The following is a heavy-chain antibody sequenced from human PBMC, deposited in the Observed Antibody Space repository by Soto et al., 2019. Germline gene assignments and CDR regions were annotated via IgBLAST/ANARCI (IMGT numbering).Heavy chain of an antibody. CDR3: VRGDQNNDYYFDP. V-gene: IGHV4-30-2*01. Sequence: QLQLQESGSGLVKPSQTLSLTCVVSGASISSGDYAWNWVRQPPGKGLEWLGYIYNNGGSYYNPSLKSRLPLSPDRSPNHFSLRLKSVNAADPALYFCVRGDQNNDYYFDPWGQGTPVTVTS. CDR1: GASISSGDYA. D-gene: IGHD3-16*01. J-gene: IGHJ4*02. CDR2: IYNNGGS.